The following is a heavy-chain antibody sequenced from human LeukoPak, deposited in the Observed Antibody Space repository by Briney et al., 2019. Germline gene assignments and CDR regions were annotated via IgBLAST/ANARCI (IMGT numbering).Heavy chain of an antibody. CDR1: GYSFTSYW. CDR2: IDPSDSYT. J-gene: IGHJ3*02. CDR3: ASGYSSSLGAFDI. V-gene: IGHV5-10-1*01. D-gene: IGHD6-13*01. Sequence: GESLKISCKGSGYSFTSYWISWVRQMPGKGLEWMGRIDPSDSYTNYSPSFQGHVTISADKSISTAYLQWSSLKASDTAMYYCASGYSSSLGAFDIWGQGTMVTVSS.